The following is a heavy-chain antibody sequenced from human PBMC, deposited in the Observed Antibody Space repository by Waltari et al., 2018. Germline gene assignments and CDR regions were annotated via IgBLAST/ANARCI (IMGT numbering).Heavy chain of an antibody. J-gene: IGHJ4*02. V-gene: IGHV3-33*08. D-gene: IGHD3-3*01. Sequence: QVQLDESGGGVVQPGRSLRLSCTAAGFILSNFGMQWVRQAPGKGLEWVATIWYDGSNKYHADSVKGRFTISRDNSKNTLYLQMNSLRVEDTAMYYCAKGYHTADYWGQGILVTVSS. CDR1: GFILSNFG. CDR2: IWYDGSNK. CDR3: AKGYHTADY.